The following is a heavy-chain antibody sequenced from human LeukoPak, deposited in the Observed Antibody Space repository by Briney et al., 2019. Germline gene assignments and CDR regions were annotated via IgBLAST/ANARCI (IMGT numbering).Heavy chain of an antibody. D-gene: IGHD3-16*01. J-gene: IGHJ4*02. Sequence: ASVKVSCKTSGYKFTDDYMHWVRQAPGQGLEFMGWINPDSGFTNYAQKFKGRVTMTRDTSISTAYLEVRSLTSDDTAVYYCAPTAEAYTSWWKVWGQGTLVTVS. V-gene: IGHV1-2*02. CDR3: APTAEAYTSWWKV. CDR2: INPDSGFT. CDR1: GYKFTDDY.